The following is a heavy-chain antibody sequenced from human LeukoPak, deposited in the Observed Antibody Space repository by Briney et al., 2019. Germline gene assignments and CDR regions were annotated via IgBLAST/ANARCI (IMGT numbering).Heavy chain of an antibody. CDR1: GFTFSSYW. J-gene: IGHJ6*03. D-gene: IGHD2-2*02. Sequence: GGSLRLSCAASGFTFSSYWMSWVRQAPGKGLERVANIKQDGSEKYYVDSVKGRFTISRDNTKSSLYLQMNSLRDEDTAVYYCARDIGDCSSLSCYNHYYYMDVWGKGTTVTVSS. CDR2: IKQDGSEK. V-gene: IGHV3-7*01. CDR3: ARDIGDCSSLSCYNHYYYMDV.